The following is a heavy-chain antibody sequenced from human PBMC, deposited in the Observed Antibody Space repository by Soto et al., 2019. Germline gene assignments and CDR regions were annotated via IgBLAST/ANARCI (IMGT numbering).Heavy chain of an antibody. D-gene: IGHD1-7*01. J-gene: IGHJ6*03. CDR3: AGTTSHQWYYMKV. V-gene: IGHV6-1*01. CDR2: TYYRSRWYN. CDR1: GDSVSSNSAA. Sequence: QVQLQESGPGLVKPSQTLSLTCAISGDSVSSNSAAWNWIRLSPSRGLEWLARTYYRSRWYNDYAVSVSSPITVHPDTSKHQFSLQLTCVTPEATAVYYCAGTTSHQWYYMKVWGKGTTVTVSS.